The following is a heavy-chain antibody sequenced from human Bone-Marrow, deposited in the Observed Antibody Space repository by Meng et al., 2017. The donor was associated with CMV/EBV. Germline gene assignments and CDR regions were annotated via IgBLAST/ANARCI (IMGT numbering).Heavy chain of an antibody. CDR3: ARGRRWLQLGTGYYFDY. CDR1: GYTFTSYG. CDR2: ISAYNGNT. V-gene: IGHV1-18*01. J-gene: IGHJ4*02. Sequence: ASVKVSCKASGYTFTSYGISWVRQAPGQGLEWMGWISAYNGNTNYAQKFQGRVTMTRNTSISTAYMELSSLRSEDTAVYYCARGRRWLQLGTGYYFDYWGQGTLVTVSS. D-gene: IGHD5-24*01.